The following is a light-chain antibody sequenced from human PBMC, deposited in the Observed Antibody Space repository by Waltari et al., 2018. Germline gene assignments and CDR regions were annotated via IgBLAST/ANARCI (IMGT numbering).Light chain of an antibody. V-gene: IGKV3-15*01. J-gene: IGKJ1*01. CDR1: QGVSSS. Sequence: EIVMTQSPATLSVSPGERATLSCRASQGVSSSLAWYQQKPGQAPRLLVYGASTSATGIPARFSGSGSGTEFTLTISSLQSEDVAVYYCQKYNNWWTFGQGTKVEIK. CDR3: QKYNNWWT. CDR2: GAS.